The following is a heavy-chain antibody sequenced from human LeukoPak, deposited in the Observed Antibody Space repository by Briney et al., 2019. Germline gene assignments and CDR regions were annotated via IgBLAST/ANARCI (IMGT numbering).Heavy chain of an antibody. CDR3: AKDYYYDSSGYYYYFDY. CDR2: ISWNSGSI. D-gene: IGHD3-22*01. V-gene: IGHV3-9*01. CDR1: GFTFDDYA. Sequence: GGSLRLSCAASGFTFDDYAMHWVRQAPGKGLEWVSGISWNSGSIGYADSVKGRFTISRDSAKNSLYLQMNSLRAEDTALYYCAKDYYYDSSGYYYYFDYWGQGTLVTVSS. J-gene: IGHJ4*02.